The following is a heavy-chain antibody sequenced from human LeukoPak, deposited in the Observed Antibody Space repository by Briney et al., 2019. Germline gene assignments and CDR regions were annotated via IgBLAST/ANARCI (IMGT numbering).Heavy chain of an antibody. D-gene: IGHD5-18*01. CDR1: GGSISSGGYY. V-gene: IGHV4-31*03. CDR2: IYYSGST. Sequence: SQTLSLTCTVSGGSISSGGYYWSWIRQHPGKGLEWIGYIYYSGSTYYNPSLKSRVTISVDTSKNQFSLKLSSVTAADTAVYYCARDYRLPNYNGFDPWGQGTLVTVSS. J-gene: IGHJ5*02. CDR3: ARDYRLPNYNGFDP.